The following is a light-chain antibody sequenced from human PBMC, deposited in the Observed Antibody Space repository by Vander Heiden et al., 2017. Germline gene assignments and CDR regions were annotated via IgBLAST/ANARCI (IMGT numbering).Light chain of an antibody. CDR3: EQHSTKT. CDR1: QSVVSSFNSKNH. Sequence: DIVRTQSLDSLAVSLGERANLNCQSSQSVVSSFNSKNHLAWFRQKPRRPPELFIYLASTRESWVPDRVSGSGSETDFTLTISNMQAGDVSVYYCEQHSTKTFGQGTKVEIK. V-gene: IGKV4-1*01. J-gene: IGKJ1*01. CDR2: LAS.